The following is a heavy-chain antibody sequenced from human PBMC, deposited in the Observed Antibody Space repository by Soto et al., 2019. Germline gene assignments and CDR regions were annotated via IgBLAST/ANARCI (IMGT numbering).Heavy chain of an antibody. Sequence: QVQLQESGPGLVKPSQTLSLTCTVSGGSISSGGYYWSWIRQHTGNSLEWIGYIYYSGSTYYHPSLKSRVTISVDTSKNQSSLKLSSVTAADTAVYYCARVHEGSSGAFDIWGQGTMVTVSS. CDR1: GGSISSGGYY. CDR2: IYYSGST. J-gene: IGHJ3*02. D-gene: IGHD3-3*01. CDR3: ARVHEGSSGAFDI. V-gene: IGHV4-31*03.